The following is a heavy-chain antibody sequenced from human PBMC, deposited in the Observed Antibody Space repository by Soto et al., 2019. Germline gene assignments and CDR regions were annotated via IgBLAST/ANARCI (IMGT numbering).Heavy chain of an antibody. CDR1: GFTFSDHY. Sequence: EVQLVDSGGGLVQPGGSLRLSCAASGFTFSDHYMDWVRQAPGKGLEWVGRTRNKANSYTTEYAASVKGRFTISRDDSKNSLYLQMNSLKTEDTAVYYCARDHNYYYDYWGQGTLVTVSS. V-gene: IGHV3-72*01. D-gene: IGHD3-10*01. CDR2: TRNKANSYTT. J-gene: IGHJ4*02. CDR3: ARDHNYYYDY.